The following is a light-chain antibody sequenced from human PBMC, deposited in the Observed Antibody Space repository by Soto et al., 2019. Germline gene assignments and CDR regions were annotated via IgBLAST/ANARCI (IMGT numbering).Light chain of an antibody. CDR2: DAS. Sequence: EIQMTQSPSSLSASVGDRFTITCHSSQDIRNYLNWHQQKPGKAPKLLIHDASTLETGVPSRFSGSGSGTHFTFTISSLQPEDIATYYCQQFDNLPLLTLGGRTMVDIK. J-gene: IGKJ4*01. CDR1: QDIRNY. CDR3: QQFDNLPLLT. V-gene: IGKV1-33*01.